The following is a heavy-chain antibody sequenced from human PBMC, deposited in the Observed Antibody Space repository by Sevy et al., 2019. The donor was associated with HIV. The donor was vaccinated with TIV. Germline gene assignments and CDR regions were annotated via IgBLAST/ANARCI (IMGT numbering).Heavy chain of an antibody. CDR1: GFTFFAYT. CDR3: ARDLESSGNGLDV. J-gene: IGHJ6*02. CDR2: ISYDINNK. Sequence: GGSLRLSCAASGFTFFAYTMHWVRQAPGKGLEWVALISYDINNKYYADSVKGRFTISRDNSKNTLYLQMNSVRPDDTAVYYCARDLESSGNGLDVWGQGTTVTVSS. V-gene: IGHV3-30-3*01.